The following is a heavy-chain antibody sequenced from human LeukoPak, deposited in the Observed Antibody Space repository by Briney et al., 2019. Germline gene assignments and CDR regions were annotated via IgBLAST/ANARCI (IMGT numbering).Heavy chain of an antibody. CDR1: GGSISSYY. CDR2: IYYSGST. J-gene: IGHJ3*02. Sequence: SETLSLTCTVSGGSISSYYWSWIRQPPGKGLEWIGYIYYSGSTICNPSVKSRVAMSVDTSKKQFSLKLSSLTAADTAVYYCARGGTAVIAPYAFDIWGQGTMVTVSS. CDR3: ARGGTAVIAPYAFDI. D-gene: IGHD4-23*01. V-gene: IGHV4-59*01.